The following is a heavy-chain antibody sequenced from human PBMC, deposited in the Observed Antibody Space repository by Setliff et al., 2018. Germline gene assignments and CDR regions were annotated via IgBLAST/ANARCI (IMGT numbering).Heavy chain of an antibody. CDR2: IKQDGREK. V-gene: IGHV3-7*03. J-gene: IGHJ4*02. Sequence: GSLRLSCVVSGFNFSNYWMSWVRQVPGKGLEWVANIKQDGREKNYADSVKGRFTISRDNVRSSLFLQMNSLRVEDTTVYYCAREPWQQLVVDYWGQGTLVTSPQ. D-gene: IGHD6-13*01. CDR1: GFNFSNYW. CDR3: AREPWQQLVVDY.